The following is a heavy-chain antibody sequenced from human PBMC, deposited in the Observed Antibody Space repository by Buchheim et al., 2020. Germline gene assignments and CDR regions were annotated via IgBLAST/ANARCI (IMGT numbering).Heavy chain of an antibody. CDR3: ARPHESYGDYFNY. J-gene: IGHJ4*02. CDR1: GGSFSGYY. V-gene: IGHV4-34*01. CDR2: INHSGST. Sequence: QVQLQQWGAGLLKPSETLSLTCAVYGGSFSGYYWSWIRQPPGKGLEWIGEINHSGSTNYNPSLKSRVTISVDTSKNQFSLQLSSVTAADTAVYYCARPHESYGDYFNYWGQGTL. D-gene: IGHD4-17*01.